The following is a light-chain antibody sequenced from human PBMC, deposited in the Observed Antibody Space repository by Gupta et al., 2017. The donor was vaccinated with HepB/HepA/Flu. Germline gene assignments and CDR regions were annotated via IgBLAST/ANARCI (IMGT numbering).Light chain of an antibody. CDR3: SSYAGSNNLV. CDR2: EVS. CDR1: SSDVGGYNY. Sequence: QSALTQPPPASGSPGQSVTISCTGTSSDVGGYNYVSCYQQHPGTPPNLMIYEVSKRPSGVPDRFSGSKSGNTASLTVSGLQAEDEADYYCSSYAGSNNLVFGGGTKLTVL. J-gene: IGLJ3*02. V-gene: IGLV2-8*01.